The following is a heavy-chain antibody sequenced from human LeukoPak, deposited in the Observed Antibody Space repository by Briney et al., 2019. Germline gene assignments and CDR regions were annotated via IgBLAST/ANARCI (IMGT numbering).Heavy chain of an antibody. V-gene: IGHV4-4*07. D-gene: IGHD3/OR15-3a*01. CDR3: ARQTGSGLFILP. CDR2: IYNSGST. J-gene: IGHJ4*02. Sequence: SETLSLTCSVSGDSISYFYWSWIRQAAGKGLEWIGRIYNSGSTDYNASLKSQVSISIDTSKNQFSLRLTSVTAADTAVYYCARQTGSGLFILPGGQGTLVTVSS. CDR1: GDSISYFY.